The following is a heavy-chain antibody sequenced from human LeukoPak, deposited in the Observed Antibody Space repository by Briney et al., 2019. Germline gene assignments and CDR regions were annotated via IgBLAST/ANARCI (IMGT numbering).Heavy chain of an antibody. CDR1: GYTFTGYY. CDR2: INPNSGGT. Sequence: ASVKVSCKASGYTFTGYYMHWVRQAPGQGLEWMGWINPNSGGTNYAQKFRGRVTMTRDTSISTAYMELSRLRSDDTAVYYCARSITIFGVVILYYYYGMDVWGQGTTVTVSS. V-gene: IGHV1-2*02. J-gene: IGHJ6*02. D-gene: IGHD3-3*01. CDR3: ARSITIFGVVILYYYYGMDV.